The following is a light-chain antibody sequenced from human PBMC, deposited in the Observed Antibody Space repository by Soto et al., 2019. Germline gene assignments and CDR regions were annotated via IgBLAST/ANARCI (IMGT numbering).Light chain of an antibody. J-gene: IGKJ2*01. CDR1: QSLVYSDGNTF. V-gene: IGKV2-30*01. CDR3: MQSTHWPHT. Sequence: DVVLTQSPLSLPVTIGQPASISCTSSQSLVYSDGNTFLSWFHQRPGQSPRRLIYKVSNRGSGVPDRFSGSGSGSDFTLKISRVEAEDVGIYYCMQSTHWPHTFGQGTKVDI. CDR2: KVS.